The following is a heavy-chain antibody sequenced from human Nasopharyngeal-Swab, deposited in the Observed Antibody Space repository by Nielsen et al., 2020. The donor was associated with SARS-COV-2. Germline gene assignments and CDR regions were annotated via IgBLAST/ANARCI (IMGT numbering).Heavy chain of an antibody. CDR3: ARGDIVVVPAAILYYYYYMDV. Sequence: GGSLRLSCAASGFTFSSYWMSWVRQAPGKGLEWVSNIKQDGSETYYVDSVKGRFTISRDNAKNSLYLQMNSLRAEDTAVYYCARGDIVVVPAAILYYYYYMDVWGKGTTVTVSS. J-gene: IGHJ6*03. V-gene: IGHV3-7*01. CDR2: IKQDGSET. D-gene: IGHD2-2*02. CDR1: GFTFSSYW.